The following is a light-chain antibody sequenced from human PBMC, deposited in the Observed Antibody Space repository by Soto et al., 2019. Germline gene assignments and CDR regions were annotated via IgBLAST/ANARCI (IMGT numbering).Light chain of an antibody. Sequence: EIVLTQSPGTLSLSPGERATLSCRAGQSVSSNYLAWYQQKPGQAPRLLIYGASSRATGIPGRFSGSGSGTEFTLTISSLQSEDFAFYYCQQYYKWPPWTFGQGTKVDIK. J-gene: IGKJ1*01. CDR1: QSVSSNY. CDR2: GAS. CDR3: QQYYKWPPWT. V-gene: IGKV3-20*01.